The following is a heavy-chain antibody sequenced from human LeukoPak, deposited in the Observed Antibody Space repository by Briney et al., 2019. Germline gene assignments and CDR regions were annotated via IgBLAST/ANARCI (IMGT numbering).Heavy chain of an antibody. D-gene: IGHD3-22*01. Sequence: GESLKISCKGSGYSFTSYWIGWVRQMPGKGLEWMGIIYRGDSDTRYSPSFQGQVTISADKSISTAYLQWSSLKASDTAMYYCARLWYYDSSGRGGSGYFDYWGQGTLVTVSS. CDR1: GYSFTSYW. V-gene: IGHV5-51*01. CDR2: IYRGDSDT. J-gene: IGHJ4*02. CDR3: ARLWYYDSSGRGGSGYFDY.